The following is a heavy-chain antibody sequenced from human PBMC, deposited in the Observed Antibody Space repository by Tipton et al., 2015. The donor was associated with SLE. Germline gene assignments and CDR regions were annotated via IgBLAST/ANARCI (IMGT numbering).Heavy chain of an antibody. CDR1: GGSISSSSYY. Sequence: TLSLTCTVSGGSISSSSYYWGWIRPPPGKGLEWIGSIYYSGSTYYNPSLKSRVTISLDTSKNQFSLKLSSVTAADTAVYYCARHVRGRSRELRWFDPWGQGTLVTVSS. J-gene: IGHJ5*02. V-gene: IGHV4-39*07. D-gene: IGHD1-26*01. CDR2: IYYSGST. CDR3: ARHVRGRSRELRWFDP.